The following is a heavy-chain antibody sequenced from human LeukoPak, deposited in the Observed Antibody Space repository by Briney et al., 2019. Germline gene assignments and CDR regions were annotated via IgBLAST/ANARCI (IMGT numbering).Heavy chain of an antibody. CDR3: AGEKRTLPGTTN. Sequence: SQTLSLTCTVSGGSISSGGYYWSWIRQHPGKGLEWIGYIYYSGSTYYNPSLKSRVTISVDTSKNQFSLKLSSVTAADTAVYYCAGEKRTLPGTTNWGQGTLVTVSS. J-gene: IGHJ4*02. CDR2: IYYSGST. CDR1: GGSISSGGYY. V-gene: IGHV4-31*03. D-gene: IGHD1-7*01.